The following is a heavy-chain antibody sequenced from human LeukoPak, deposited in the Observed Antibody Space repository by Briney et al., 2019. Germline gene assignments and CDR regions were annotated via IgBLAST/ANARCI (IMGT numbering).Heavy chain of an antibody. D-gene: IGHD1-7*01. CDR1: GFTVSSNY. V-gene: IGHV3-53*05. J-gene: IGHJ3*02. CDR3: ARDRTGTTHLSAAFDI. CDR2: IYSGGST. Sequence: PGGSLRLSCAASGFTVSSNYMSWVRQAPGKGLEWVSVIYSGGSTYYADSVKGRFTISRDNSKNTLYLQMNSLRAEDMAVYYCARDRTGTTHLSAAFDIWGQGTMVTVSS.